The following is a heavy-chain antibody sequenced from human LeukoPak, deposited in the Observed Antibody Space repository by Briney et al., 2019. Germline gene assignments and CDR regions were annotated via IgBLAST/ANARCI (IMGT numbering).Heavy chain of an antibody. Sequence: GGSLGLSCAASGFTFDDYAMHWVRQAPGKGLEWVSGISWNSGSIGYADSVKGRFTISRDNAKNSLYLQMNSLRAEDTALYYCAKGDDSSGYYYGSAFDIWGQGTMVTVSS. CDR3: AKGDDSSGYYYGSAFDI. D-gene: IGHD3-22*01. V-gene: IGHV3-9*01. J-gene: IGHJ3*02. CDR1: GFTFDDYA. CDR2: ISWNSGSI.